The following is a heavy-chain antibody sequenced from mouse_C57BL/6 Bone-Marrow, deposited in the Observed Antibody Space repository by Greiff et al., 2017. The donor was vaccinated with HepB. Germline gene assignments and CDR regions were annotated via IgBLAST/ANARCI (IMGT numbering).Heavy chain of an antibody. CDR2: FYPGSGSI. Sequence: LVESGAELVKPGASVKLSCKASGYTFTEYTIHWVKQRSGQGLEWIGWFYPGSGSIKYNEKFKDKATLTADKSSSTVYMELSRLTSEDSAVYFCARHEDGIYYDLWYFDVWGTGTTVTVSS. V-gene: IGHV1-62-2*01. CDR3: ARHEDGIYYDLWYFDV. CDR1: GYTFTEYT. D-gene: IGHD2-4*01. J-gene: IGHJ1*03.